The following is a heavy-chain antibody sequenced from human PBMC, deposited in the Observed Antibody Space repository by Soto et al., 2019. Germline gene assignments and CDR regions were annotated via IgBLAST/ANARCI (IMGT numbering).Heavy chain of an antibody. J-gene: IGHJ6*02. CDR1: GGTFSSYA. Sequence: QVQLVQSGAEVKKPGSSVKVSCKASGGTFSSYAISWVRQAPGQGLEWMGGIIPSFGTANYAQKFHGRVMITADESTSTAYMELSSLRSEDTAVYYCARHVPAAGYYYGMDVWGQGTTVTVSS. CDR3: ARHVPAAGYYYGMDV. D-gene: IGHD2-2*01. V-gene: IGHV1-69*12. CDR2: IIPSFGTA.